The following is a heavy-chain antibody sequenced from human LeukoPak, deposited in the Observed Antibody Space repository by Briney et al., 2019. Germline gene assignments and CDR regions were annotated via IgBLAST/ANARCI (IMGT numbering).Heavy chain of an antibody. V-gene: IGHV3-48*03. J-gene: IGHJ4*02. Sequence: GGSLTLSCAASGFTFSTYEMNWVRQPPGKGLEWVSYILNSGTTTYYADSVKGRFTIYRDNAKNSLYLQMNSLRAEDTGVYYCARDPPDYWGQGILVTVSS. CDR2: ILNSGTTT. CDR1: GFTFSTYE. CDR3: ARDPPDY.